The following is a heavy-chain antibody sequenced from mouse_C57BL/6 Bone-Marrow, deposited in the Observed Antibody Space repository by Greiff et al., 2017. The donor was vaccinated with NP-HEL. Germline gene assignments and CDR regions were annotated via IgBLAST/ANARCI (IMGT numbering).Heavy chain of an antibody. CDR2: IYPGDGDT. D-gene: IGHD1-1*01. V-gene: IGHV1-80*01. CDR1: GYAFSSYW. J-gene: IGHJ1*03. CDR3: ARRVLRDWYFDV. Sequence: QVQLKESGAELVKPGASVKISCKASGYAFSSYWMNWVKQRPGKGLEWIGQIYPGDGDTNYNGKFKGKATLTADKSSSTAYMQLSSLTSEDSAVYFCARRVLRDWYFDVWGTGTTVTVSS.